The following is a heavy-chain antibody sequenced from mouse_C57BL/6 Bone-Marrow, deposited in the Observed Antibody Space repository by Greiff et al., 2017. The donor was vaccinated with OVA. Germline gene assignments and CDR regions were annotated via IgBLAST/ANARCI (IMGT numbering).Heavy chain of an antibody. D-gene: IGHD3-2*02. V-gene: IGHV1-55*01. CDR3: ARESAAQATRAWFAY. CDR1: GYTFTSYW. Sequence: QVQLQQPGAELVKPGASVKMSCKASGYTFTSYWITWVKQRPGQGLEWIGDIYPGSGSTNYNEKFKSKATLTVDTSSSPAYMQLSSLTSEDSAVYYCARESAAQATRAWFAYWGQGTLVTVSA. J-gene: IGHJ3*01. CDR2: IYPGSGST.